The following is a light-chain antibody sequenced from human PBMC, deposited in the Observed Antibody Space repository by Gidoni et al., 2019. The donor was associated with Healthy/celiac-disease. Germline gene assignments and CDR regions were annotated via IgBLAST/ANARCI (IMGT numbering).Light chain of an antibody. CDR3: QVWDSSSDHVV. Sequence: VLTQPPSVSVAPGQTARITCGGHNIGSKSVHWYQQKPGKAPVLVVYDDSDRPSGIPELFSCSNSGNTATLTISRVEAGDEADYYCQVWDSSSDHVVFGGGTKLTVL. J-gene: IGLJ2*01. V-gene: IGLV3-21*02. CDR2: DDS. CDR1: NIGSKS.